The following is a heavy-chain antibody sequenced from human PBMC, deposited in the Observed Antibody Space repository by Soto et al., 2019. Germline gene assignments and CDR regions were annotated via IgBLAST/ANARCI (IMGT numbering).Heavy chain of an antibody. CDR2: IDGSGTLI. V-gene: IGHV3-23*01. CDR1: GVTFANYA. Sequence: PAGCLGISCAASGVTFANYAINWVLQTPGKGLEWVSRIDGSGTLIHYAEAVRGRFTISRDNAENMFYLQMNNLRDADTALYFCANADCVAIWCYVKEYWGLATLLTVPS. CDR3: ANADCVAIWCYVKEY. J-gene: IGHJ4*02. D-gene: IGHD2-21*01.